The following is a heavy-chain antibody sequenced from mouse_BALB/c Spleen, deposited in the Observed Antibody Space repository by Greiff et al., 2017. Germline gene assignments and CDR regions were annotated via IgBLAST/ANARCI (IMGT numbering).Heavy chain of an antibody. CDR1: GFNIKDTY. D-gene: IGHD2-14*01. J-gene: IGHJ3*01. CDR2: IDPANGNT. Sequence: EVQLQQSGAELVKPGASVKLSCTASGFNIKDTYMHWVKQRPEQGLEWIGRIDPANGNTKYDPKFQGKATITADTSSNTAYLQLSSLTSEDTAVYYCARGYRYDDVPWFAYWGQGTLVTVSA. CDR3: ARGYRYDDVPWFAY. V-gene: IGHV14-3*02.